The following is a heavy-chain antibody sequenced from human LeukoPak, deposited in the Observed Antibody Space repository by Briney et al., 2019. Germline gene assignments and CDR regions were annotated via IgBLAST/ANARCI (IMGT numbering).Heavy chain of an antibody. CDR3: ARANYDFWSGYYSYGMDV. Sequence: SETLSLTCTVSGGSISSGGYYWSWIRQHPGKGLEWIGYIYYSGSTYYNPSLKSRVTISVDTSKNQFSLKLSSVTAADTAVYYCARANYDFWSGYYSYGMDVWGQGTTVTVSS. CDR1: GGSISSGGYY. D-gene: IGHD3-3*01. CDR2: IYYSGST. V-gene: IGHV4-31*03. J-gene: IGHJ6*02.